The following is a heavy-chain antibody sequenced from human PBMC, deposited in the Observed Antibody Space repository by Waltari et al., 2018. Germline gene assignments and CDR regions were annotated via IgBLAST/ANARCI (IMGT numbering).Heavy chain of an antibody. Sequence: EVQLVDSGGGLVQPGGSLRLSCAASGFTYRHYPMTWVRQAPGKGLEWVSSISSTGGTIHYAASVKGRFTISRDDSKNTLYLQMHNLRAEDTAVYYCAKGAQYQLLYFYFDSWGQGTLVTVSS. CDR2: ISSTGGTI. J-gene: IGHJ4*02. CDR1: GFTYRHYP. D-gene: IGHD2-2*02. CDR3: AKGAQYQLLYFYFDS. V-gene: IGHV3-23*04.